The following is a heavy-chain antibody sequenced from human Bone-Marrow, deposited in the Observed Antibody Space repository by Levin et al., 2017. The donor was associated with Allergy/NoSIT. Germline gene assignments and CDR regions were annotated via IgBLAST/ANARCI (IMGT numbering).Heavy chain of an antibody. CDR1: GDSINTYY. D-gene: IGHD3-22*01. J-gene: IGHJ4*02. Sequence: SETLSLTCTVSGDSINTYYWTWIRQPPGKGLEWIGYIHSSGSTNYSPSLRSRMTISVDTSKNQFSLRLSSVTAADTAMYYCARLPPGEYDSSSYSHFDYWGQGTLVTVSS. CDR3: ARLPPGEYDSSSYSHFDY. CDR2: IHSSGST. V-gene: IGHV4-59*08.